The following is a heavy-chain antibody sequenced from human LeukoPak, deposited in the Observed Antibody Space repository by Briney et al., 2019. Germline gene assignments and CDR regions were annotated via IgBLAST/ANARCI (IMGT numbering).Heavy chain of an antibody. CDR3: ARSGTWYVFDY. CDR1: GGSISSYY. J-gene: IGHJ4*02. V-gene: IGHV4-59*01. D-gene: IGHD6-13*01. CDR2: IYYSGSA. Sequence: SETLSLTCTVSGGSISSYYWGWIRQPPGKGLEWIGHIYYSGSANYNPSLKSRVTISLDTSKNQFSLKLSSVTAADTAMYYCARSGTWYVFDYWGQGTLVTVSS.